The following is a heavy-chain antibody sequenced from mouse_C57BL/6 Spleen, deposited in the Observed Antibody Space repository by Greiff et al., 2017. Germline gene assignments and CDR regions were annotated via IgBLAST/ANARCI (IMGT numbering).Heavy chain of an antibody. CDR2: IDPETGGT. V-gene: IGHV1-15*01. CDR3: TRGDGYSLFAY. J-gene: IGHJ3*01. CDR1: GYTFTDYE. D-gene: IGHD2-3*01. Sequence: ASVTLSCKASGYTFTDYEMHWVKQTPVHGLEWIGAIDPETGGTAYNQKFKGKAILTADKSSSTAYMELRSLTSEDSAVYYCTRGDGYSLFAYWGQGTLVTVSA.